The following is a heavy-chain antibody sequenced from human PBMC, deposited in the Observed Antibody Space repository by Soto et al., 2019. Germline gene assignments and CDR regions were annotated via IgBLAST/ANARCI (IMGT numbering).Heavy chain of an antibody. CDR2: IYSGGST. J-gene: IGHJ6*02. CDR3: AREQWELPTRYYYGMDV. D-gene: IGHD1-26*01. V-gene: IGHV3-53*04. CDR1: GFTVSSNY. Sequence: PGGSLRLSCAASGFTVSSNYMSWVRQAPGKGLEWVSVIYSGGSTYYADSVKGRFTISRHNSKNTLYLQMNSLRAEDTAVYYCAREQWELPTRYYYGMDVWGQGTTVTVSS.